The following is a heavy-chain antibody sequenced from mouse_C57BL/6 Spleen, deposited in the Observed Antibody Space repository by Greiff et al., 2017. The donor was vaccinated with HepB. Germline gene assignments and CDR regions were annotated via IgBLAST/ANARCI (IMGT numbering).Heavy chain of an antibody. D-gene: IGHD1-1*01. CDR1: GFTFSSYA. J-gene: IGHJ1*03. V-gene: IGHV5-4*01. CDR3: ARDTTVVAKGYFDV. CDR2: ISDGGSYT. Sequence: EVNVVESGGGLVKPGGSLKLSCAASGFTFSSYAMSWVRQTPEKRLEWVATISDGGSYTYYPDNVKGRFTISRDNAKNNLYLQMSHLKSEDTAMYYCARDTTVVAKGYFDVWGTGTTVTVAS.